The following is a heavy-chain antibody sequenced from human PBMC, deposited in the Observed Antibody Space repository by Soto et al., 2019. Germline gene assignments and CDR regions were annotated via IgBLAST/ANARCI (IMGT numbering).Heavy chain of an antibody. Sequence: PGGSLRLSCAASGFSFSDYYMSWIRQAPGKGLEWVSYISTTSGFTKYADSVKGRFTISRDNAKNSLYLQMNSLRAEDTAVYYCARDSYGGDSSAPHWGQGIMVTSPQ. CDR2: ISTTSGFT. CDR1: GFSFSDYY. D-gene: IGHD3-22*01. CDR3: ARDSYGGDSSAPH. J-gene: IGHJ4*02. V-gene: IGHV3-11*05.